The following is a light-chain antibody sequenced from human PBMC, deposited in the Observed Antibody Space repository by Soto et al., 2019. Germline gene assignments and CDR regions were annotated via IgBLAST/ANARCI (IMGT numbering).Light chain of an antibody. CDR1: QSVTIY. CDR3: QQYNNWPPWT. CDR2: GAS. J-gene: IGKJ1*01. Sequence: EIVLTQSPATLSLSPGERATLSCRSSQSVTIYLAWYQQRPGQAPRLLIYGASTRATGIPARFSGSGSGTEFTLTISSLQSEDFAVYFCQQYNNWPPWTFGQGTKVDIK. V-gene: IGKV3-15*01.